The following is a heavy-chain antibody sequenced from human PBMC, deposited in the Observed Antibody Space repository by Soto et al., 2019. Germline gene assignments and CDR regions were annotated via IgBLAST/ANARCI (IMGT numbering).Heavy chain of an antibody. CDR1: GDSVTSSGHH. CDR3: ATVYAGFGGRGQ. CDR2: FQHGGSS. D-gene: IGHD2-15*01. V-gene: IGHV4-61*03. J-gene: IGHJ4*02. Sequence: QVQLQESGPGLVKPSETLSLTCTVSGDSVTSSGHHWSWIRQPPGKGLEWVGQFQHGGSSNYNPCLGSRLTISFDTSKNHFSLRLTSVTAADTAVYYCATVYAGFGGRGQWGQGTLVTVSS.